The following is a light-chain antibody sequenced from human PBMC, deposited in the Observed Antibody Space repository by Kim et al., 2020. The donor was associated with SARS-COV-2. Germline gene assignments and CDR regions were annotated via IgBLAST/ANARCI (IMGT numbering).Light chain of an antibody. J-gene: IGKJ2*01. CDR3: LHDYGHPRT. V-gene: IGKV1-6*01. CDR1: QGIRND. CDR2: AAY. Sequence: AIQMTQSPSSLSASVGDRVTITCRASQGIRNDLGWYQQKPEKAPKLLISAAYSLQSGVPSSFGGSGSDTDFTLTISSLQPEDFVSYYWLHDYGHPRTFGQGTKLEI.